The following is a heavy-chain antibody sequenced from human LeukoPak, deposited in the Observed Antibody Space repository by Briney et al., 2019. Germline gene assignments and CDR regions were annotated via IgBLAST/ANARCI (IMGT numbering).Heavy chain of an antibody. J-gene: IGHJ2*01. V-gene: IGHV3-23*01. CDR3: AKDRTVGASYWYFDL. CDR2: ISGSGGSA. CDR1: GFTFSSYA. D-gene: IGHD1-26*01. Sequence: GGSLRLSCAASGFTFSSYAMSWVRQAPGKGLEWVSAISGSGGSAYYADSVKGRFTISRDSSKNTLFLHMNTLRAEDTAIYYCAKDRTVGASYWYFDLWGRGTLVTVSS.